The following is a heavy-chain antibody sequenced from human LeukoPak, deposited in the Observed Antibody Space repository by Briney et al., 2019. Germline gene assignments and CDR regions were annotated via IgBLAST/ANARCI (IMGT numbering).Heavy chain of an antibody. J-gene: IGHJ3*02. CDR2: IYYSGST. CDR1: GGSISSYY. D-gene: IGHD3-16*01. CDR3: AKGGPRDAFDI. Sequence: SETLSLTCTVSGGSISSYYWSWIRQPPGKGLEWIGYIYYSGSTNYNPSLKSRVTISVDTSKNQFSLKLSSVTAADTAVYYCAKGGPRDAFDIWGQGTMVTVSS. V-gene: IGHV4-59*01.